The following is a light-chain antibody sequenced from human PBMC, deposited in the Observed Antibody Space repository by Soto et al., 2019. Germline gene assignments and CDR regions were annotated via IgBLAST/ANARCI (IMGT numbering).Light chain of an antibody. CDR2: GAF. Sequence: EIVLTQSPATLSLSPGERATLSCRASPSVANFVAWYQQKPGQAPRLLIYGAFNRATGIPARFSGSGSGTDFTLTISSLEPEDSAVYYCQQRNIWPTVTFGHGTRLEIK. J-gene: IGKJ5*01. V-gene: IGKV3-11*01. CDR3: QQRNIWPTVT. CDR1: PSVANF.